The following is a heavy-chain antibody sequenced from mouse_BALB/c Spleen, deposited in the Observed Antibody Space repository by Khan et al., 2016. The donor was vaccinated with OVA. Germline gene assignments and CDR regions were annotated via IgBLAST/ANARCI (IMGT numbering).Heavy chain of an antibody. CDR3: ARRGLRWDFDY. D-gene: IGHD1-1*01. J-gene: IGHJ2*01. V-gene: IGHV1-7*01. CDR2: INPSTGYT. Sequence: QVQLKQSGAELAKPGASVKMSCKASGYTFINYWILWIKQRPGQGLEWIGYINPSTGYTEYNQNFKDQATLTADKSSSTAYRQLSSLTSEDSTIYYCARRGLRWDFDYWGQGTTLTVSS. CDR1: GYTFINYW.